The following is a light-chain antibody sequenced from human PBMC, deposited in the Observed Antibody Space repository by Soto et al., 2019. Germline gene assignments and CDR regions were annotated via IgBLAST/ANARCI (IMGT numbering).Light chain of an antibody. V-gene: IGKV3-15*01. CDR3: LQYHNLWA. J-gene: IGKJ1*01. CDR2: RAS. CDR1: QNIYSN. Sequence: SLTPGATSTLSFRASQNIYSNVAWYQQRPGQAPRLLIYRASTRATGIPARFSGSGSGTEFTLTISSLQSEDFTVYSCLQYHNLWAFGQGTKVDI.